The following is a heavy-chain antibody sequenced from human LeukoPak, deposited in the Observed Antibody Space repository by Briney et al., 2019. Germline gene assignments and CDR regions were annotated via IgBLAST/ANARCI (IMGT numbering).Heavy chain of an antibody. CDR2: IRYDETNK. CDR1: GFTFSSYG. D-gene: IGHD1-1*01. CDR3: VKKGQADDDGKPD. Sequence: PGGSLRFSCAASGFTFSSYGMHWFRQAPGKGLEWVAFIRYDETNKYNADSVKGRFTISRDNSKNTLYLQMNDLRADDTAVYYCVKKGQADDDGKPDWGQGTLVTVSS. J-gene: IGHJ4*02. V-gene: IGHV3-30*02.